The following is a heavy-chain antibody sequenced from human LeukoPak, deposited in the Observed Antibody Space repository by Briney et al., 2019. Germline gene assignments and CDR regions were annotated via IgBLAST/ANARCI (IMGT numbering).Heavy chain of an antibody. CDR2: ISGSGGST. CDR3: ARINSGRHLGDAFDI. CDR1: GFTFSSYA. V-gene: IGHV3-23*01. J-gene: IGHJ3*02. D-gene: IGHD1-26*01. Sequence: GGSLRLSCAASGFTFSSYAMSWVRQAPGKGLEWVSTISGSGGSTHYADSVKGRFTISRDNSKNTLYLQMNSLRTEDTAVYYCARINSGRHLGDAFDIWGQGTTVTVSS.